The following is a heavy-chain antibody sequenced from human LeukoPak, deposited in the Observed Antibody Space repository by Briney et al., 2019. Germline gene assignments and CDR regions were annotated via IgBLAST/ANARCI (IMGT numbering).Heavy chain of an antibody. V-gene: IGHV6-1*01. CDR1: GDSVSSNTAG. CDR2: TYYRSKWYN. J-gene: IGHJ4*02. CDR3: ARGSGYGDYEVY. Sequence: SQTLSLTCAISGDSVSSNTAGWSWIRQSPSRGLEWLGRTYYRSKWYNDDAGSVKSRITINADTAKNQFSLQLNSVTPEDTALYYCARGSGYGDYEVYWGQGTLVTVSS. D-gene: IGHD4-17*01.